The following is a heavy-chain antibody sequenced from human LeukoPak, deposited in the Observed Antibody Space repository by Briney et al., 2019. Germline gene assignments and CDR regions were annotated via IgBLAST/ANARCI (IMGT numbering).Heavy chain of an antibody. J-gene: IGHJ4*02. D-gene: IGHD5-18*01. V-gene: IGHV1-69*05. Sequence: ASVKVSCKASGGTFSSYAISWVRQAPGQGLEWMGRIIPIFGTANYTQKFQGRVTITTDESTSTAYMELSSLRSEDTAVYYCARSRRGYEDYWGQGTLVTVSS. CDR3: ARSRRGYEDY. CDR2: IIPIFGTA. CDR1: GGTFSSYA.